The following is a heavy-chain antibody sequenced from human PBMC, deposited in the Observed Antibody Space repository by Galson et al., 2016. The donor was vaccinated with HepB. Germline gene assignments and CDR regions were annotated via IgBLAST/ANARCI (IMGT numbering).Heavy chain of an antibody. CDR3: AREFKFRYYFGSGSYLDH. V-gene: IGHV1-46*01. Sequence: SVKVSCRASGYSFTSYYIHWVRQAPGQGLEWVAIMNPSGGTPKFAQNFQGRVSMIRDTSTNTIYMELSSLKSEETAVYYCAREFKFRYYFGSGSYLDHWGQGTLVTVSP. CDR2: MNPSGGTP. CDR1: GYSFTSYY. D-gene: IGHD3-10*01. J-gene: IGHJ4*02.